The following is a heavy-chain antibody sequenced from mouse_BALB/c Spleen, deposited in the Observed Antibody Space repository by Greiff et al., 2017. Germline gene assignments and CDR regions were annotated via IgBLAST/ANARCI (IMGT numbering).Heavy chain of an antibody. CDR2: INPYNDGT. CDR1: GYTFTSYV. Sequence: VQLKQSGPELVKPGASVKMSCKASGYTFTSYVMHWVKQKPGQGLEWIGYINPYNDGTKYNEKFKGKATLTSDKSSSTAYMELSSLTSEDSAVYYCARPYYDYDEAMDYWGQGTSVTVSS. CDR3: ARPYYDYDEAMDY. D-gene: IGHD2-4*01. V-gene: IGHV1-14*01. J-gene: IGHJ4*01.